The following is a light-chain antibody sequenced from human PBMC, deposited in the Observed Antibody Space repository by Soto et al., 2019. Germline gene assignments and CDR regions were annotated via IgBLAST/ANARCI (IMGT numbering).Light chain of an antibody. CDR2: GAS. Sequence: EIVMTQSPATLSVSPGERATLSCRASQSVSSNLAWYQQKPGQAPRLLIYGASTRATGIPARFSGSGSGTEFTLTINSLQAEDVAVYYCQQYYVAATFGGGTKVELK. J-gene: IGKJ4*01. CDR3: QQYYVAAT. V-gene: IGKV3-15*01. CDR1: QSVSSN.